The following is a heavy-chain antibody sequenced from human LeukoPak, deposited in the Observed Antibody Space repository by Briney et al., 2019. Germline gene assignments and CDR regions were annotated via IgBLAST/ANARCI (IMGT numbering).Heavy chain of an antibody. CDR3: ARLPSSTSPFDP. D-gene: IGHD2-2*01. V-gene: IGHV4-59*11. CDR1: AGPISSHY. Sequence: SETLSLTCTVSAGPISSHYRSWIRQPPGKGLEWIGYIYYSASTNYNPSLKSRVTISVDTSRNQFSLQLSSVTAADTAVYYCARLPSSTSPFDPWGQGTLVTVSS. J-gene: IGHJ5*02. CDR2: IYYSAST.